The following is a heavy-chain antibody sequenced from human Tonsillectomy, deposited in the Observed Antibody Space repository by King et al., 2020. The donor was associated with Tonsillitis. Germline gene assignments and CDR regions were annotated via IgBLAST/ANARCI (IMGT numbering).Heavy chain of an antibody. V-gene: IGHV3-21*01. CDR1: GFTFSSYS. J-gene: IGHJ4*02. CDR3: ASSPAAAMGNDY. CDR2: ISSSSSYI. D-gene: IGHD2-2*01. Sequence: EVQLVESGGGLVKPGGSLRLSCAASGFTFSSYSMNWVRQAPGKGLEWVSSISSSSSYIYYADSVKGRFTISRDNAKNSLYLQMNSLRAEDTAVYYCASSPAAAMGNDYWGQGTLVTVSS.